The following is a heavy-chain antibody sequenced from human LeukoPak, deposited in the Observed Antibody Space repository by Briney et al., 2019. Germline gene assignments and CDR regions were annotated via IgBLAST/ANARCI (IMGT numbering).Heavy chain of an antibody. CDR1: GFTVSNKY. J-gene: IGHJ3*02. V-gene: IGHV3-53*01. CDR2: IYSGGST. CDR3: ASPQGYCNGGSCYRGAFDI. Sequence: PGGSLRLSCAASGFTVSNKYMSWVRQAPGKGLEWVSIIYSGGSTYYADSVKGRFTISTDNSKNTLYLQMNSLRAEDTAVYYCASPQGYCNGGSCYRGAFDIWGQGTMVTVSS. D-gene: IGHD2-15*01.